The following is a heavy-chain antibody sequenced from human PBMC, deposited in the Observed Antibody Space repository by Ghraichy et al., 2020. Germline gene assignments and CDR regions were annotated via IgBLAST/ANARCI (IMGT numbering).Heavy chain of an antibody. CDR1: GFNFRSYA. J-gene: IGHJ4*02. V-gene: IGHV3-23*01. D-gene: IGHD6-19*01. CDR2: FGGDPRIT. Sequence: GTLSLTCAASGFNFRSYAMSWVRQAPGKGLEWVTGFGGDPRITYYADSMKGRFTISRDNSRNTLYLQMNGLRVEDTALYYCAKEGQIGVAGFDCWGQGTLVTVSS. CDR3: AKEGQIGVAGFDC.